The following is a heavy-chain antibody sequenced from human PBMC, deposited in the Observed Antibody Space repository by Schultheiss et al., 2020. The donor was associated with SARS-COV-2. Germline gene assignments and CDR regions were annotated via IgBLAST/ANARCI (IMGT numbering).Heavy chain of an antibody. J-gene: IGHJ6*02. CDR2: ISGSGGST. D-gene: IGHD6-19*01. V-gene: IGHV3-23*01. CDR1: GFTVSSNY. CDR3: AREGESGWYGLDYYYYGMDV. Sequence: GGSLRLSCAASGFTVSSNYMSWVRQAPGKGLEWVSAISGSGGSTYYADSVKGRFSISRDNAKNSLYLQMNSLRAEDTAVYYCAREGESGWYGLDYYYYGMDVWGQGTTVTVSS.